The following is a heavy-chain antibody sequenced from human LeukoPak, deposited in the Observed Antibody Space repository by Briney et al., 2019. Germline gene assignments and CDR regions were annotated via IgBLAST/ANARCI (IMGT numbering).Heavy chain of an antibody. J-gene: IGHJ4*02. CDR1: GFTFSSYS. V-gene: IGHV4-59*01. D-gene: IGHD6-19*01. Sequence: PGGSLRLSCAASGFTFSSYSMNWVRQAPGKGLEWIGYIHYSGSTNHNSSLKSRVTISVDTSKNQYSLKLSSVTAADTAVYYCARDGVAGGFDYWGQGTLVTVSS. CDR2: IHYSGST. CDR3: ARDGVAGGFDY.